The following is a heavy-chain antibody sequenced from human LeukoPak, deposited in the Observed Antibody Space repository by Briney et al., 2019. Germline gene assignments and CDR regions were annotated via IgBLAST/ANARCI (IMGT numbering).Heavy chain of an antibody. J-gene: IGHJ4*02. CDR1: GGSFSGYY. V-gene: IGHV4-34*01. D-gene: IGHD5-12*01. CDR2: INHSGST. Sequence: SETLSLTCAVYGGSFSGYYWSWIRQPPGKGLEWIGEINHSGSTNYNPSLKSRVTISVDTSKNQFSLKLSSVTAADTAVYYCARGQGGYDYNFDYWAQGTLVTVSS. CDR3: ARGQGGYDYNFDY.